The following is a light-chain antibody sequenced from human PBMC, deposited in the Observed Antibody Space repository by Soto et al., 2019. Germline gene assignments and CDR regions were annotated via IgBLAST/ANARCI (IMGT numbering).Light chain of an antibody. J-gene: IGKJ5*01. Sequence: VMTQSPAALSGAPLERATRFCSASQTVYNNYLAWYQQKPGQAPRLLIYSVSARATGVPARFSGSGSGTEYTLTISSLQSEDFAVYYCQQYTNWPITFGQGTRLEIK. CDR3: QQYTNWPIT. CDR1: QTVYNN. V-gene: IGKV3-15*01. CDR2: SVS.